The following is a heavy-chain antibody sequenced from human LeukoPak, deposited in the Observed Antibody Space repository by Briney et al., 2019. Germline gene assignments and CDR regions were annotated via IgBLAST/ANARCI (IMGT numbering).Heavy chain of an antibody. Sequence: SETLSLTCTVSGGSISSYYWSWIRQPAGKGLEWIGRIYTSGSSYNPSLKSRVTMSVDTSKNQFSLKLSSVTAADTAVYYCARDGDNYYGSGSYGYWGQGTLVTVSS. CDR3: ARDGDNYYGSGSYGY. CDR2: IYTSGS. V-gene: IGHV4-4*07. CDR1: GGSISSYY. J-gene: IGHJ4*02. D-gene: IGHD3-10*01.